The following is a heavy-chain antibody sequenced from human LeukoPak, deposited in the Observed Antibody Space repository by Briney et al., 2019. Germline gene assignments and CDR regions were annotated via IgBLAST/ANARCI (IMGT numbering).Heavy chain of an antibody. CDR3: AKDDDYVWGSYRAFDY. D-gene: IGHD3-16*02. V-gene: IGHV3-23*01. J-gene: IGHJ4*02. Sequence: GGSLRLSCAASGFTFSSYAMSWVRQAPGKGLEWVSSISGSGGSTYYADSVKGRFTISRDNSKNTLYLQMNSLRAEDTAVYYCAKDDDYVWGSYRAFDYWGQGTLVTVSS. CDR2: ISGSGGST. CDR1: GFTFSSYA.